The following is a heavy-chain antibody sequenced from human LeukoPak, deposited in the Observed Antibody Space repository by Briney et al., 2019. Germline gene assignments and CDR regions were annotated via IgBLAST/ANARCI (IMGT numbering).Heavy chain of an antibody. Sequence: SETLSLTCTVSGGSISSSTYFWGWIRQPPGKGLEWIGTIYYSGSTYYNPSLKSRVTISVDTSKNQFSLKLRSVTAADTAMYYCARAYSSSWYYNWFDPWGQGTLVTVSS. V-gene: IGHV4-39*07. D-gene: IGHD6-13*01. CDR2: IYYSGST. CDR1: GGSISSSTYF. J-gene: IGHJ5*02. CDR3: ARAYSSSWYYNWFDP.